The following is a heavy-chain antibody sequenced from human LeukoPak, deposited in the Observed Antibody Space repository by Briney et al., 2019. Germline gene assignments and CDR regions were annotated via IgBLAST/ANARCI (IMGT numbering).Heavy chain of an antibody. Sequence: GGSLRLSCAASGFTFSSYSMIWVRQAPGKGPEWISWITGSGTDIIYADSVKGRSTISRDKAKNSLYLQINSLRAKDTAVYYCARDQDYGFTYWGQGTLVTVSS. J-gene: IGHJ4*02. V-gene: IGHV3-21*05. D-gene: IGHD4-17*01. CDR2: ITGSGTDI. CDR1: GFTFSSYS. CDR3: ARDQDYGFTY.